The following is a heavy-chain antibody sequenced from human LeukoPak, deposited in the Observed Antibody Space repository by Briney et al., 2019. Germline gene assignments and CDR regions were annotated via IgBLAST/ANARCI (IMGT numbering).Heavy chain of an antibody. CDR1: GFTFSSYG. D-gene: IGHD3-3*01. J-gene: IGHJ4*02. V-gene: IGHV3-30*03. CDR2: ISYDGSNK. Sequence: GGSLRLSCAASGFTFSSYGMHWVRQAPGKGLEWVAVISYDGSNKYYADSVKGRFTISRDNSKNTLYLQMNSLRAEDTAVYYCARGPTILGREWSSYFDYWGQGTLVTVSS. CDR3: ARGPTILGREWSSYFDY.